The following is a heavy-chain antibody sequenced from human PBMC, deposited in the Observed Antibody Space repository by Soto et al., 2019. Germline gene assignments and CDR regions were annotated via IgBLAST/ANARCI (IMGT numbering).Heavy chain of an antibody. D-gene: IGHD2-8*01. V-gene: IGHV5-10-1*01. CDR3: VRHLNGFAS. CDR1: GYKFTTYW. Sequence: GESLKISCKGSGYKFTTYWISWVRQMPGKGLEWMGRIDPSDSYADYSPSFQGHVTISADKSIDTAYLQWSSLRASDTAIYYCVRHLNGFASWGQGTLVTGSS. J-gene: IGHJ5*01. CDR2: IDPSDSYA.